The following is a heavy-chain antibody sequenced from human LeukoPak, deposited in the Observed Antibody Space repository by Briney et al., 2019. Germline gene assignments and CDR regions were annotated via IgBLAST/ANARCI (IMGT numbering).Heavy chain of an antibody. V-gene: IGHV1-2*02. Sequence: ASVKVSCKASGYTFTGYYMHWVRQAPGQGLEWMGWINPNSGGTNYAQKFQGRVTMTRDTSISTAYMELSRLRSDDTAVYYCARCDDWGSHFDYWGQGTLVTVSS. J-gene: IGHJ4*02. D-gene: IGHD7-27*01. CDR2: INPNSGGT. CDR3: ARCDDWGSHFDY. CDR1: GYTFTGYY.